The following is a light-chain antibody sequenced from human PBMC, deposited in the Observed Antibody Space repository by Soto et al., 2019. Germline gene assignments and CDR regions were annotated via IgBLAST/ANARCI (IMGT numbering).Light chain of an antibody. J-gene: IGLJ1*01. Sequence: QSVLAEPASVSGAPGQSSTISCTGTGSDIAGYNYVSWFQQHPGKAPKLMMYQVTIRPSGVSNRFSGAKSGNTASLTISGLQAEDEAEYYCSSFTSTTSLYVFGTGTK. CDR1: GSDIAGYNY. V-gene: IGLV2-14*01. CDR3: SSFTSTTSLYV. CDR2: QVT.